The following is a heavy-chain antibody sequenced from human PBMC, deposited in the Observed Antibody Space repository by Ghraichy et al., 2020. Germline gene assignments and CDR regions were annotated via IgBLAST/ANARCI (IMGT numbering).Heavy chain of an antibody. V-gene: IGHV1-8*01. D-gene: IGHD3-3*01. CDR2: MNPNSGNT. J-gene: IGHJ3*02. CDR1: GYTFTSYD. Sequence: ASVKVSCKASGYTFTSYDINWVRQATGQGLEWMGWMNPNSGNTGYAQKFQGRVTMTRNTSISTAYMELSSLRSEDTAVYYCARNLRFLEWLFPDDAFDIWGQGTMVTVSS. CDR3: ARNLRFLEWLFPDDAFDI.